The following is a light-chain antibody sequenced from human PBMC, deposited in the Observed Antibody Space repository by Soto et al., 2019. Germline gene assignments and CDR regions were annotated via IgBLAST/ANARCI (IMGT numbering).Light chain of an antibody. J-gene: IGKJ5*01. CDR2: DTS. CDR1: QSVSHK. CDR3: QQYSNWPPFT. Sequence: EMVMTQYQATLSASPFETVNISGTPSQSVSHKLAWYQQKPGQAPRLLIYDTSTRATGIPARFSGSGSGTEFTLTISSLQSADSAVYYCQQYSNWPPFTFGQGTRLEIK. V-gene: IGKV3-15*01.